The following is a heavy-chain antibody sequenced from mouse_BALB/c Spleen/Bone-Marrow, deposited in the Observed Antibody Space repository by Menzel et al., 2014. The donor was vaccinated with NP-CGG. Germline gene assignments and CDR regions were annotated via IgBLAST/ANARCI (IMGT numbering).Heavy chain of an antibody. CDR3: ARRYYAMDY. J-gene: IGHJ4*01. V-gene: IGHV3-2*02. Sequence: VQLKESGPGLVKPSQSLSLTCTVTGYSITSDYAWNWIRQFPGNKLEWMGYISYSGITSYNPSLKSRISITRDTSENQFFLQLNSVTTEDTATYYCARRYYAMDYWGQGTSVTVSS. CDR2: ISYSGIT. CDR1: GYSITSDYA.